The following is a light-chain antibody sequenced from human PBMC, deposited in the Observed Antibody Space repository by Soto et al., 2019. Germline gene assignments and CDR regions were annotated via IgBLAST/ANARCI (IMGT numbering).Light chain of an antibody. CDR2: GAS. CDR3: LQDFHYPRT. CDR1: QDIKYD. Sequence: AIQMTQSPSSLSASVGDRVTVTCRASQDIKYDLAWYQQKPGKAPKVLIYGASTLQPGVSSRFSGSGSGSEFTLTINSLQPEDCATYFCLQDFHYPRTFGQGTKVEIK. J-gene: IGKJ1*01. V-gene: IGKV1-6*01.